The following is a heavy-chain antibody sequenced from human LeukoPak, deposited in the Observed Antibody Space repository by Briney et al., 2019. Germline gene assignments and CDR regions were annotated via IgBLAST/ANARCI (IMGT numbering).Heavy chain of an antibody. Sequence: SETLSLTCTVSGGSISSYYWSWIRQPPGKGLEWIGYIYYSGGTNYNPSLKSRVTISVDTSKNQFSLKLSSVTAADTAVYYCARAGYSGYDLGEFDYWGQGTLVTVSS. D-gene: IGHD5-12*01. J-gene: IGHJ4*02. V-gene: IGHV4-59*01. CDR3: ARAGYSGYDLGEFDY. CDR2: IYYSGGT. CDR1: GGSISSYY.